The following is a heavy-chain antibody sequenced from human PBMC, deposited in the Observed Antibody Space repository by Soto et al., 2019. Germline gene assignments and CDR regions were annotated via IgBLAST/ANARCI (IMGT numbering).Heavy chain of an antibody. V-gene: IGHV3-30*18. CDR1: GFTFSSYG. CDR3: AKDRGRVYYFDY. J-gene: IGHJ4*02. CDR2: ISYDGSNK. D-gene: IGHD3-16*01. Sequence: QVQLVESGGGVVQPGRSLRLSCAASGFTFSSYGMHWVRQAPGKGLEWVAVISYDGSNKYYADSVKGRFTISRDNSKNTLYLQMNSLRAEDTAVYYCAKDRGRVYYFDYWGQGRLVTVSS.